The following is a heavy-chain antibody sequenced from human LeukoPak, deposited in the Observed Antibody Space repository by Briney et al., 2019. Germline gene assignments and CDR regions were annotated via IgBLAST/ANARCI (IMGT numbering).Heavy chain of an antibody. CDR3: ARDSGTTGEVKFDP. CDR1: GGPISSSNW. D-gene: IGHD3-10*01. Sequence: SETLSLTCAVSGGPISSSNWWSWVRQPPGKGLEWIGEIHHTGITNYNPSLESRVSTSVDGSKNLFSLKLTSVTAADTAVYYCARDSGTTGEVKFDPWGQGMLVTVSS. J-gene: IGHJ5*02. V-gene: IGHV4-4*02. CDR2: IHHTGIT.